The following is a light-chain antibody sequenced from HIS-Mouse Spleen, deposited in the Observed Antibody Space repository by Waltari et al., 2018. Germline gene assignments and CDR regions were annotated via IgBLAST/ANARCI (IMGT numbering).Light chain of an antibody. J-gene: IGLJ2*01. CDR2: EDS. Sequence: SYELTQPPSVSVSPGQTARITCSGDALPKKYAYWYQQKSGQAPVLVIYEDSQLPSGMPKRFSGSSYGTMATWSISGAQVEDEADYYCYSTDSSGNHRVFGGGTKLTVL. CDR3: YSTDSSGNHRV. V-gene: IGLV3-10*01. CDR1: ALPKKY.